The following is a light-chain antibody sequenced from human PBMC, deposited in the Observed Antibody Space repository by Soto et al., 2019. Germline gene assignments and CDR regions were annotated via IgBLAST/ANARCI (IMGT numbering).Light chain of an antibody. CDR3: QQYNTWPLT. CDR1: QSVSSN. J-gene: IGKJ3*01. V-gene: IGKV3-15*01. CDR2: DAS. Sequence: EAVVTQSPATLSVSPGERPTLSCRASQSVSSNLAWYQQKPGQAPRLLIYDASTRDTGIPARFSGSGSGTEFTLTISSLQSEDFAVYYCQQYNTWPLTFGPGTKVDIK.